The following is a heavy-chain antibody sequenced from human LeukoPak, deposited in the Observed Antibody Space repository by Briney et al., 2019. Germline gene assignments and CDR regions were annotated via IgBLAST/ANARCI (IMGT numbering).Heavy chain of an antibody. CDR3: AREFQGSSWYCCDY. Sequence: GGSLRLSCAASGFTFSSYSMNWVRQAPGKGLEWVSSISSSSSYIYYADSVKGRFTISRDNAKNSLYLQMNSLRAEDTAVYYCAREFQGSSWYCCDYWGQGTLVTVSS. CDR2: ISSSSSYI. D-gene: IGHD6-13*01. CDR1: GFTFSSYS. J-gene: IGHJ4*02. V-gene: IGHV3-21*01.